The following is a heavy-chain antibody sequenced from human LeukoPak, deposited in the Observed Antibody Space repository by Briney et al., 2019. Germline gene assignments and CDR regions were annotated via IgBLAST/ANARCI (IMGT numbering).Heavy chain of an antibody. CDR1: GYTFTGYY. V-gene: IGHV1-2*02. J-gene: IGHJ4*02. CDR2: INPNSGGT. CDR3: ARGEGGEGYYYGSGSYDPFDY. D-gene: IGHD3-10*01. Sequence: RASVKVSCKASGYTFTGYYMHWVRQPPGQVLEWMGWINPNSGGTNYAQKFQGRVTMTRDTSISTAYMELSRLRSDDTAVYYCARGEGGEGYYYGSGSYDPFDYWGQGTLVTVSS.